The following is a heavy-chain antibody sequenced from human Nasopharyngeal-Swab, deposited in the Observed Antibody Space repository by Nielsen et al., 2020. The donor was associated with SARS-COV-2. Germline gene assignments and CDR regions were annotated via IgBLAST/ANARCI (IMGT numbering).Heavy chain of an antibody. Sequence: GESLKISCAASGFTFSSYWMHWVRQAPGKGLEWVSAISGSGGSTYYADSVKGRFTISRDNSKNTLYLQMNSLRAEDTAVYYCAKWEAPWYSSGWYFDYWGQGTLVTVSS. CDR2: ISGSGGST. V-gene: IGHV3-23*01. J-gene: IGHJ4*02. D-gene: IGHD6-19*01. CDR3: AKWEAPWYSSGWYFDY. CDR1: GFTFSSYW.